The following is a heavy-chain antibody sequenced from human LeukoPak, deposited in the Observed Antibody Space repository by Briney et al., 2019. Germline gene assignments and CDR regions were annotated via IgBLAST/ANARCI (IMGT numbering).Heavy chain of an antibody. J-gene: IGHJ4*02. Sequence: SETLSLTCTVSSGSISSYYWSWIRQPPGKGLEWIGCIYDSGYTKYNPSLKSRVIMSVDTSKNQFSLNLSSVTAADTAVYYCAKSERNVGPFDYWGQGTLVAVSS. CDR1: SGSISSYY. D-gene: IGHD1-14*01. CDR2: IYDSGYT. V-gene: IGHV4-59*03. CDR3: AKSERNVGPFDY.